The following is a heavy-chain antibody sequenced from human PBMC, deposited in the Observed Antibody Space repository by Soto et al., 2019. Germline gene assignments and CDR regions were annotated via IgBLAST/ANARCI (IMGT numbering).Heavy chain of an antibody. D-gene: IGHD6-6*01. CDR3: ARVRGSSSSIFDY. CDR2: INPNSGGT. Sequence: GXSVKVSCKAAGYSFTGYYMHWVRRAPGQGLEWMGWINPNSGGTNYAQKFQGRVTMTRDTSISTAYMELSRLRSDDTAVYYCARVRGSSSSIFDYWGQGTLVTVSS. J-gene: IGHJ4*02. V-gene: IGHV1-2*02. CDR1: GYSFTGYY.